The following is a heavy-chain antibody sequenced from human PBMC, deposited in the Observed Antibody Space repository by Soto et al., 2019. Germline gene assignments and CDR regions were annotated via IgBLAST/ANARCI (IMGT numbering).Heavy chain of an antibody. CDR2: IYYSGST. CDR3: ARDLEGSGSYPYYYGMDV. CDR1: GGSISSYY. D-gene: IGHD3-10*01. Sequence: SETLSLTCTVSGGSISSYYWSCIRQPPGEGLEWIGYIYYSGSTNYNPSLKSRVTISVDPSKNQFSLKLSSVTAADTAVYYCARDLEGSGSYPYYYGMDVWGQGTTVTVSS. V-gene: IGHV4-59*01. J-gene: IGHJ6*02.